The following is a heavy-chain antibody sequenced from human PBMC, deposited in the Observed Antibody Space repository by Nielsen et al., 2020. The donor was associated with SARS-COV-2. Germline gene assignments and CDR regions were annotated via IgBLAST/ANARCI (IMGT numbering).Heavy chain of an antibody. CDR3: ARDRYLPRIFGVVITPNYYYYGMDV. CDR1: GFTFSSYW. J-gene: IGHJ6*02. D-gene: IGHD3-3*02. CDR2: IQQDGSEK. V-gene: IGHV3-7*03. Sequence: GGSLRLSCAASGFTFSSYWMSWVRQAPGKGLEWVANIQQDGSEKYYVDSVKGRFTISRDNAKNSLYLQMNSLRAEDTAVYYCARDRYLPRIFGVVITPNYYYYGMDVWGQGTTVTVSS.